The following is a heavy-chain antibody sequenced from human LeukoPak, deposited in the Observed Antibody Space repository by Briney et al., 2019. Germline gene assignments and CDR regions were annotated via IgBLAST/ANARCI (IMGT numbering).Heavy chain of an antibody. CDR3: ARSTYYDILTGWTGGGGYYFDY. J-gene: IGHJ4*02. D-gene: IGHD3-9*01. CDR2: LIEISGAP. V-gene: IGHV1-69*05. CDR1: GGTFNSYA. Sequence: SVKVSCKASGGTFNSYAISWVRQAPGQGLEWMGGLIEISGAPDYAQKFQGRVTITTDESTNTAYMELSSLRSEDTAVYFCARSTYYDILTGWTGGGGYYFDYWGQGTQVTVSS.